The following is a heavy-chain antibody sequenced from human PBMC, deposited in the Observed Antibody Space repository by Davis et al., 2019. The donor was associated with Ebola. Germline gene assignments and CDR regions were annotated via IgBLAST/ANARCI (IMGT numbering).Heavy chain of an antibody. J-gene: IGHJ6*03. V-gene: IGHV3-23*01. CDR2: ISGTGGST. CDR1: GLIFSTYA. D-gene: IGHD3-3*01. CDR3: AKQPKSYYDFWSGYSRDFYMDV. Sequence: PGGSLRLSCAASGLIFSTYAMSWVRQTPGKGLEWVSVISGTGGSTYYAVSVRGRFTISRDNSNNTLFLQMNSLRAEDTAIYYCAKQPKSYYDFWSGYSRDFYMDVWGKGTAVTVSS.